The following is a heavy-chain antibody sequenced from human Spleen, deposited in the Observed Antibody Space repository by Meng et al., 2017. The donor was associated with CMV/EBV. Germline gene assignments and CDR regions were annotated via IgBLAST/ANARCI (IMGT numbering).Heavy chain of an antibody. J-gene: IGHJ4*02. V-gene: IGHV3-66*02. D-gene: IGHD6-13*01. CDR1: GFPVDLNY. CDR3: ARARRVHYSSPFAPFDH. Sequence: GESLKISCTASGFPVDLNYMSWVRQAPGKGLECVSVIYSGDVMYYADSVKGRFTISRDTVENTLSLQMDSLRTEDTAVYYRARARRVHYSSPFAPFDHWGQGTVVTVSS. CDR2: IYSGDVM.